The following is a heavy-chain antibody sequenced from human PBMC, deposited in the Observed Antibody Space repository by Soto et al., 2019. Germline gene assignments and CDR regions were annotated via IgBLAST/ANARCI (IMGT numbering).Heavy chain of an antibody. CDR1: GYTFTSYG. CDR3: ARDCGPTVLVAATGYDAFDI. D-gene: IGHD2-15*01. J-gene: IGHJ3*02. Sequence: QVQLVQSGAEVKKPGASVKVSCKASGYTFTSYGISWVRQAPGQGLEWMGWISAYNGNTNYAQKLQGRVTMTTDTSTSTAYMELRSLRSDDTAVYYCARDCGPTVLVAATGYDAFDIWGQGTMVTVSS. V-gene: IGHV1-18*01. CDR2: ISAYNGNT.